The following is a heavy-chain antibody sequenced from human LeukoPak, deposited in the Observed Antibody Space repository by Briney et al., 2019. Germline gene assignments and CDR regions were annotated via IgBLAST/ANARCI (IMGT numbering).Heavy chain of an antibody. CDR2: ISYDGSNK. J-gene: IGHJ4*02. CDR3: AKDFYNSGWYPTTFDY. CDR1: GFTFSSYA. D-gene: IGHD6-19*01. Sequence: PGGSLRLSCAASGFTFSSYAMHWVRQAPGKGLEWVAVISYDGSNKYYADSVKGRFTISRDNSKNTLYLQMNSLISEDTAVYYCAKDFYNSGWYPTTFDYWGQGTLVTVSS. V-gene: IGHV3-30*04.